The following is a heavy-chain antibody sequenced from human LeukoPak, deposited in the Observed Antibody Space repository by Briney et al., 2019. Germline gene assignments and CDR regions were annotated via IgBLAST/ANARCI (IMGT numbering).Heavy chain of an antibody. CDR3: AKDPGARGYSYGFDL. CDR2: ISGSGGST. V-gene: IGHV3-23*01. D-gene: IGHD5-18*01. Sequence: GGSLRLSCAASGFTFSSYWMHWVRQAPGKGLEWVSAISGSGGSTYYADSVKGRFTISRDNSKNTLYLQMNSLRAEDTAVYYCAKDPGARGYSYGFDLWGRGTLVTVSS. J-gene: IGHJ2*01. CDR1: GFTFSSYW.